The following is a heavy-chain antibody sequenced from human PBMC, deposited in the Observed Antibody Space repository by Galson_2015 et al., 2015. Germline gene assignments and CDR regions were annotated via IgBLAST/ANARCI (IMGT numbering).Heavy chain of an antibody. CDR1: GFTFSSYW. J-gene: IGHJ6*02. Sequence: SLRLSCAASGFTFSSYWMHWVRQAPGKGLGWVSRINSDGSSTSYADSVKGRFTISRDNAKNTLYLQMNSLRAEDTAVYYCARVSLWVGELPDYYYYGMDGWGQGTTVTVSS. V-gene: IGHV3-74*01. D-gene: IGHD3-10*01. CDR2: INSDGSST. CDR3: ARVSLWVGELPDYYYYGMDG.